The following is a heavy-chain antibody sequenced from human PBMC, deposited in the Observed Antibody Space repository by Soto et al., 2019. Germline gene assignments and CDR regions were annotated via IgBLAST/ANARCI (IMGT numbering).Heavy chain of an antibody. CDR1: GSTFTSYW. V-gene: IGHV5-51*01. D-gene: IGHD5-12*01. CDR3: AMGAYSSDWSFDH. J-gene: IGHJ4*02. Sequence: PGESLKISCKGSGSTFTSYWIGWVRQMPGKGLEWMGIIYPGDSDTKYSPSFQGQVTISADKSISTAYLQWSSLKASDTAMYYCAMGAYSSDWSFDHWGQGTLVTVSS. CDR2: IYPGDSDT.